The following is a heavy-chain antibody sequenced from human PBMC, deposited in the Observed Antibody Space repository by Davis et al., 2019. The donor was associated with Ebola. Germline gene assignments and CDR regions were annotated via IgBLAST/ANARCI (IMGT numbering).Heavy chain of an antibody. Sequence: SETLSLTCAVYGGSFSGYYWSWIRQPPGKGLEWIGEINHSGSTNYNPSLKSRVTISVDTSKNQFSLKLSSVTAADTAVYYCARAAGDILTGYWSYWGQGTLVTVSS. J-gene: IGHJ4*02. CDR2: INHSGST. D-gene: IGHD3-9*01. CDR1: GGSFSGYY. V-gene: IGHV4-34*01. CDR3: ARAAGDILTGYWSY.